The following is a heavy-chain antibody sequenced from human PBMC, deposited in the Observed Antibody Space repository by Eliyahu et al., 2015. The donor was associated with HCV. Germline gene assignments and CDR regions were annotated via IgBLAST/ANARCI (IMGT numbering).Heavy chain of an antibody. CDR2: IYSGGST. Sequence: EVQLVESGGGLVQPGGSLRLSCAASGFTVSSNYMSWVRQAPGKGLEWVSVIYSGGSTYYADSVKGRFTISRDNSKNTLYLQMNSLRAEDTAVYYCARLSYGDYFDYWGQGTLVTVSS. J-gene: IGHJ4*02. V-gene: IGHV3-66*04. D-gene: IGHD4-17*01. CDR3: ARLSYGDYFDY. CDR1: GFTVSSNY.